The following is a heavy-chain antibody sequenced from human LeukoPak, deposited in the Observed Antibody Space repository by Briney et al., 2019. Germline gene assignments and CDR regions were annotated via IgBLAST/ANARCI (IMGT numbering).Heavy chain of an antibody. CDR3: AKGTGVRGALGAFDI. J-gene: IGHJ3*02. V-gene: IGHV3-23*01. CDR2: ISGSGGST. CDR1: GFTFSSYA. D-gene: IGHD3-10*01. Sequence: GGSLRLSCAASGFTFSSYAMSWVRQAPGKGLEWVSAISGSGGSTYYADSVKGRFTISRDNSKNTLYLQMNSLGAEDTAVYYCAKGTGVRGALGAFDIWGQGTMVTVSS.